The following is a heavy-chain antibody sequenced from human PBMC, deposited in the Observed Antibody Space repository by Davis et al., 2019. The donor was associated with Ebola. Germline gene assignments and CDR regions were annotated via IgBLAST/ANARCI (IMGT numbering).Heavy chain of an antibody. J-gene: IGHJ5*02. D-gene: IGHD2-2*01. V-gene: IGHV4-34*01. Sequence: ESLKISCSASGFTFSSYAMHWVRQPPGKGLEWIGEIYHSGSTNYNPSLKSRVTISVDTSKNQFSLKLSSVTAADTAVYYCARVKYQLLLVTWPWGQGTLVTVSS. CDR2: IYHSGST. CDR3: ARVKYQLLLVTWP. CDR1: GFTFSSYA.